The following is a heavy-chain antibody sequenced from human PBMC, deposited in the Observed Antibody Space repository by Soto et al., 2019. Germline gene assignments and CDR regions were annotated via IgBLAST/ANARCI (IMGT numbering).Heavy chain of an antibody. J-gene: IGHJ4*02. CDR3: ARISARRPYSFDY. CDR2: IYYSGST. V-gene: IGHV4-30-4*01. Sequence: PSETLSLTCTVSGGSISSGDYYWSWIRQPPGKGLEWIGYIYYSGSTYYNPSLKSRVTISVDTSKSQFSLKLSSVTAADTAVYYFARISARRPYSFDYWGQGTLVTVSS. CDR1: GGSISSGDYY.